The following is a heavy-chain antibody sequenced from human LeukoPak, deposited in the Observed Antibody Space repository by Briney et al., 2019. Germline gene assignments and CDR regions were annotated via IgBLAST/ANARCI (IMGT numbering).Heavy chain of an antibody. CDR2: MNQDGSAK. CDR3: ATYTHWVAGDV. J-gene: IGHJ6*02. Sequence: GGSLRLSCAAPGFTFSDSWMSWVRQAPGKGLEWVANMNQDGSAKGYVDSVKGRFTISRDNARNSLYLQMSSLRPEDTAVYYCATYTHWVAGDVWGQGTTVTVSS. D-gene: IGHD3-16*01. CDR1: GFTFSDSW. V-gene: IGHV3-7*01.